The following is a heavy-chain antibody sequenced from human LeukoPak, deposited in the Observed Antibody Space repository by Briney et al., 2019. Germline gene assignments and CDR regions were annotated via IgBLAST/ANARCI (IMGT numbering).Heavy chain of an antibody. J-gene: IGHJ4*02. Sequence: PGKSLRLSCAASGFTFSSYGMHWVRQAPGKGLEWVAVISYDGSNKYYADSVKGRFTISRDNSKNTLYLQMNSLRAEDTAVYYCAKAIAAAGLDYWGQGTLVPVSS. CDR1: GFTFSSYG. CDR3: AKAIAAAGLDY. D-gene: IGHD6-13*01. V-gene: IGHV3-30*18. CDR2: ISYDGSNK.